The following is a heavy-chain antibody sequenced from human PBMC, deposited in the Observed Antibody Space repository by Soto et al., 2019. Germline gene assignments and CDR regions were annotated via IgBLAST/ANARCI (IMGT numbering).Heavy chain of an antibody. V-gene: IGHV4-59*01. CDR2: IYYSGST. CDR3: ARPTYNYGSPFDY. J-gene: IGHJ4*02. CDR1: GGSISSYY. Sequence: QVQLQESGPGLVKPSETLSLTCTVSGGSISSYYWSWIRQPPGKGLEWIGYIYYSGSTNYNPSLKSRVTISVDTSKNQFSLKLSSVTAADTAVYYCARPTYNYGSPFDYWGQGTLVTVSS. D-gene: IGHD4-17*01.